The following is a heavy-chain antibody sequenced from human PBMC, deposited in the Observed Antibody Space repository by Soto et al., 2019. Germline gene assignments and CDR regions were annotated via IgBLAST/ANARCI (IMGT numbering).Heavy chain of an antibody. J-gene: IGHJ4*02. CDR3: ARVAVTTDIDY. CDR2: FHYSGTT. CDR1: GGSINGYY. D-gene: IGHD4-17*01. Sequence: QVQLQESGPRLIKPSETLSLTCTVSGGSINGYYWNWIRQAPGKGLEWIGYFHYSGTTDSIPSLRGRVTISLDTSKNQFSLNLSSVTAADTAVYYCARVAVTTDIDYWGQGILVTVSS. V-gene: IGHV4-59*01.